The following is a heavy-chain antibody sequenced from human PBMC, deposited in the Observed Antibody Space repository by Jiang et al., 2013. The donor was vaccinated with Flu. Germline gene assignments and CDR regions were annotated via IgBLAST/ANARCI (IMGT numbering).Heavy chain of an antibody. CDR1: GFTFSSYA. D-gene: IGHD4-17*01. CDR2: ISYDGSNK. V-gene: IGHV3-30*04. Sequence: VQLVESGGGVVQPGRSLRLSCAASGFTFSSYAMHWVRQAPGKGLEWVAVISYDGSNKYYADSVKGRFTISRDNSKNTLYLQMNSLRAEDTAVYYCASSSLYGDYGMDVWGQGTTVTVSS. J-gene: IGHJ6*02. CDR3: ASSSLYGDYGMDV.